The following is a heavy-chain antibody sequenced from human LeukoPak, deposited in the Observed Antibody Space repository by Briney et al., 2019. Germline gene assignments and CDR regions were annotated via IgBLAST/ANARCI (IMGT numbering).Heavy chain of an antibody. CDR1: GYTFTGYY. D-gene: IGHD3-3*01. CDR3: AADRTYYDFWSGYYRDNWFDP. Sequence: ASVKVSCKASGYTFTGYYMHWVRQAPGQGLEWMGWINPNSGGTNYAQKFQGRVTITRDMSTSTAYMELSSLRSEDTAVYYCAADRTYYDFWSGYYRDNWFDPWGQGTLVTVSS. CDR2: INPNSGGT. J-gene: IGHJ5*02. V-gene: IGHV1-2*02.